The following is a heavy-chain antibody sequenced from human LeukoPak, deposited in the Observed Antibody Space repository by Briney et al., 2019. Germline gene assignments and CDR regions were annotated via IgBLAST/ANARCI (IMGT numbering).Heavy chain of an antibody. D-gene: IGHD6-13*01. CDR1: GFTFSSYG. Sequence: PGRSLRLSCAASGFTFSSYGMHWVRQAPGKGLEWVAVIWYDGSNKYYADSVKGRFTISRDNSKNTLYLQMNSLRAEDTAVYYCARGLIAAAALFDYWGQGTLVTVSS. V-gene: IGHV3-33*01. J-gene: IGHJ4*02. CDR2: IWYDGSNK. CDR3: ARGLIAAAALFDY.